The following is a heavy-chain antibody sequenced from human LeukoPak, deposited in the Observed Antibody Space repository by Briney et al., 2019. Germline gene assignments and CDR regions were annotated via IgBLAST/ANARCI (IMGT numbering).Heavy chain of an antibody. D-gene: IGHD6-19*01. CDR2: IYHSGST. J-gene: IGHJ3*02. Sequence: SETLSLTCTVSGGSISSYYWSWIRQPPGKGLEWIGYIYHSGSTNYNPSLKSRVTISVDTSKNQFSLKLSSVIAADTAVYYCARDSQYSSGWAGGTEGAFDIWGQGTMVTVSP. CDR3: ARDSQYSSGWAGGTEGAFDI. CDR1: GGSISSYY. V-gene: IGHV4-59*01.